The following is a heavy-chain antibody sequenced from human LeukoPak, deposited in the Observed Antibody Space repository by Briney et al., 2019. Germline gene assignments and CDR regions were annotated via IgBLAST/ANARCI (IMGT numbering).Heavy chain of an antibody. V-gene: IGHV3-11*01. D-gene: IGHD3-10*01. Sequence: GGSLRLSCAASGFTFSDYYMSWIRQAPGKGLEWVSYISSSGSTIYYADSVRGRFTISRDNAKNSLYLQMNSLRAEDTAAYYCSFSMVRGVIGTYYFDYWGQGTLVTVSS. CDR3: SFSMVRGVIGTYYFDY. CDR1: GFTFSDYY. CDR2: ISSSGSTI. J-gene: IGHJ4*02.